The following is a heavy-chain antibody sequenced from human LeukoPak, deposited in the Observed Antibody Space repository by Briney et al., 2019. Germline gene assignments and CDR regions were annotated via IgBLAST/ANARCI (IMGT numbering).Heavy chain of an antibody. D-gene: IGHD5-18*01. J-gene: IGHJ4*02. CDR3: AKDRRIQLWPTYFDY. CDR1: GFTFSSYA. CDR2: IIGSGVST. V-gene: IGHV3-23*01. Sequence: GGSLRLSCAASGFTFSSYAMSWVRQAPGKGLEWVSAIIGSGVSTYYPDSLKRRFTLSRHNSKNPLYLQMNSLRAEDTAVYYCAKDRRIQLWPTYFDYWGQGTLVTVSS.